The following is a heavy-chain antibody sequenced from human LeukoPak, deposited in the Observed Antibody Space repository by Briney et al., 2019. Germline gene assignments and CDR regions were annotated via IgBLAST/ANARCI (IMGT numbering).Heavy chain of an antibody. CDR1: GFTFRNHG. D-gene: IGHD6-6*01. CDR3: ARDIGARRLDF. V-gene: IGHV3-33*01. J-gene: IGHJ4*02. Sequence: PGRSLRLSCAASGFTFRNHGMHWVRQAPGKGLEWVAVIWYDGSNQYYSDSVKGRLTISRDNSKNTLDLQMNSLRAEDTAVYYCARDIGARRLDFWGQGTLVTVSS. CDR2: IWYDGSNQ.